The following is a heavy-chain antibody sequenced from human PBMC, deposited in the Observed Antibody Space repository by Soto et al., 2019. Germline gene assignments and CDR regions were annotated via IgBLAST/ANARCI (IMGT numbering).Heavy chain of an antibody. J-gene: IGHJ6*02. Sequence: QVQLVQSGAEVKKPGSSVKVSCKASGGTFSSYAISWVRQAPGQGLEWMGGIIPIFGTANYAQKFQGRVTITADESTSTAYMELSTLRSEDTAVYYCASASYGSFNNYYYGMDGWGQGTTVTVSS. D-gene: IGHD5-18*01. V-gene: IGHV1-69*01. CDR2: IIPIFGTA. CDR3: ASASYGSFNNYYYGMDG. CDR1: GGTFSSYA.